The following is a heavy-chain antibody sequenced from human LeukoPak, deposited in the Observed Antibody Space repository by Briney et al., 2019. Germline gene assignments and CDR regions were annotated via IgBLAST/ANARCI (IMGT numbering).Heavy chain of an antibody. Sequence: SVKVSCKASGGTFSSYAISWVRQAPGQGLEWMGRIIPILGIANYAQKFQGRVTITADKSTSTAYTELSSLRSEDTAVYYCAEATVTEVPTRGEYFQHWGQGTLVTVSS. CDR1: GGTFSSYA. J-gene: IGHJ1*01. D-gene: IGHD4-17*01. CDR2: IIPILGIA. CDR3: AEATVTEVPTRGEYFQH. V-gene: IGHV1-69*04.